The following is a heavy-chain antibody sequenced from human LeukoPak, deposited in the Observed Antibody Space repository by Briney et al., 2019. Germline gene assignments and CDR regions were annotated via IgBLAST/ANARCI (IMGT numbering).Heavy chain of an antibody. CDR3: ARDVPYYYGSGTYSAWAFDI. J-gene: IGHJ3*02. Sequence: GGSLRLSCAASVFTFSNYWMSWVRQAPGKGLEWVANIKQDGSEKYYVDSVKGRFTISRDNAKNSLYLQMNSLRAEDTAVYYCARDVPYYYGSGTYSAWAFDIWGQGTKVTVSS. D-gene: IGHD3-10*01. CDR2: IKQDGSEK. V-gene: IGHV3-7*03. CDR1: VFTFSNYW.